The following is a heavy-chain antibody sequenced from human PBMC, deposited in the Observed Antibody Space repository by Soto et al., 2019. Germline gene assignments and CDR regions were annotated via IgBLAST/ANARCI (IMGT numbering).Heavy chain of an antibody. D-gene: IGHD3-22*01. CDR2: MSYDGSNK. Sequence: GGSLRLSCVASGFTFGNYAMHWVRQAPGKGLEWVVVMSYDGSNKYYADSVKGRFTISRDNSRSTLYLQMNSLRAEDSALYYCARSYDSSGYYRFDSWGQGTLVTVSS. CDR3: ARSYDSSGYYRFDS. J-gene: IGHJ4*02. CDR1: GFTFGNYA. V-gene: IGHV3-30-3*01.